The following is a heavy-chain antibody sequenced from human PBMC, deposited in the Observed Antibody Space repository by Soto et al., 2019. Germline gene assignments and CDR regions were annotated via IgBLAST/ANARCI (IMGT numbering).Heavy chain of an antibody. D-gene: IGHD1-7*01. CDR1: GYTFSNYA. CDR3: ATCVCPPGAGTNDYYYYAMDV. V-gene: IGHV1-3*01. CDR2: INAGDGNT. Sequence: GASVKVSCKASGYTFSNYAIHWMRQAPGQRLEWMGWINAGDGNTKYSQKFQDRVTITSDTSASTAYMELSGLRSEDTAVYYCATCVCPPGAGTNDYYYYAMDVWGHGTTVTVSS. J-gene: IGHJ6*02.